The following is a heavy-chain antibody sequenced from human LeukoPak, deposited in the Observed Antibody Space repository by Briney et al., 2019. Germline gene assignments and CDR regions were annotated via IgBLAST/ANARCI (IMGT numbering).Heavy chain of an antibody. V-gene: IGHV3-33*01. CDR2: IWYDGSNK. Sequence: PGRSLRLSCAASGFTFSSYGMHWVRQAPGKGLEWVAVIWYDGSNKYYADSVKGRFTISRDNSKNTLYLQMNSLRAEDTAVYYCARGCGDCYYYGMDVWGKGTTVTVSS. J-gene: IGHJ6*04. D-gene: IGHD2-21*01. CDR1: GFTFSSYG. CDR3: ARGCGDCYYYGMDV.